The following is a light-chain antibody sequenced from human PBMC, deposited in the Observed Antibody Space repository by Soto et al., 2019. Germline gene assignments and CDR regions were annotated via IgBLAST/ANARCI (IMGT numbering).Light chain of an antibody. CDR1: SSNIGAEYD. J-gene: IGLJ1*01. CDR2: GDN. CDR3: QSYDSSLTTFV. V-gene: IGLV1-40*01. Sequence: QSALTRPPSVSGAPGQRVAISCTGSSSNIGAEYDVHWYQQLPGTAPKRLIYGDNNRPSGVPDRFSGSKSGTSASLAITGLQPEDEADYYCQSYDSSLTTFVFGTGTKVTVL.